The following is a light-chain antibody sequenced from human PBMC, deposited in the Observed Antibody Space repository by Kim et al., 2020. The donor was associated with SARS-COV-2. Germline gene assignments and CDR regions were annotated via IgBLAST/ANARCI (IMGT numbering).Light chain of an antibody. J-gene: IGKJ4*01. CDR2: AAS. Sequence: SVGDRVTITCRASQSISSYLNWYQQKPGRAPKLLIYAASSLQSGVPSRFSGSGSGTYFTLTISSLQPEDFATYYCQQSYSTPQLTFGGGTKVDIK. CDR3: QQSYSTPQLT. V-gene: IGKV1-39*01. CDR1: QSISSY.